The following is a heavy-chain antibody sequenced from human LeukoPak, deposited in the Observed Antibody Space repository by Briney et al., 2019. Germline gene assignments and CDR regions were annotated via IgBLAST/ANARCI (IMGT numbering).Heavy chain of an antibody. CDR3: AKPTRGSGSFLIDF. V-gene: IGHV3-33*06. Sequence: GGSLRLSCAASGFTFSSYGMHWARQAPGKGLEWVAVIWNDGSDKYYADSVKGRFTISRDNSKNTLYLQMNSLRAEDTAVYYCAKPTRGSGSFLIDFWGQGTLVTVSS. CDR1: GFTFSSYG. J-gene: IGHJ4*02. CDR2: IWNDGSDK. D-gene: IGHD1-26*01.